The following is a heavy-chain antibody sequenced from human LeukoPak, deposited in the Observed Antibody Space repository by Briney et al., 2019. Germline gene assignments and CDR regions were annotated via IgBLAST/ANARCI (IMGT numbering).Heavy chain of an antibody. J-gene: IGHJ4*02. CDR2: IYYSGST. V-gene: IGHV4-59*01. D-gene: IGHD1-1*01. Sequence: SETLSLTCTVSGGSFSSYYWSWIRQPPGKGLEWIGYIYYSGSTYYNPSLKSRVTISVDTSKNLFSLKLSSVTAADTDVYYCARVQRPLDGADYWGQGTLVTVSS. CDR3: ARVQRPLDGADY. CDR1: GGSFSSYY.